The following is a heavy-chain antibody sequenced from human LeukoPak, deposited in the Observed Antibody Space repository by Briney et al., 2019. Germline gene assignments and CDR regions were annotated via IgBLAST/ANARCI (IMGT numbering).Heavy chain of an antibody. J-gene: IGHJ4*02. Sequence: ASVKVSCKASGGTFSSYAISWVRQAPGQGLEWMGWISAYNGNTNYAQKLQGRVTMTTDTSTSTAYMELRSLRSDDTAVYYCARDDIVVVPAAIGYWGQGTLVTVSS. V-gene: IGHV1-18*01. CDR3: ARDDIVVVPAAIGY. D-gene: IGHD2-2*02. CDR2: ISAYNGNT. CDR1: GGTFSSYA.